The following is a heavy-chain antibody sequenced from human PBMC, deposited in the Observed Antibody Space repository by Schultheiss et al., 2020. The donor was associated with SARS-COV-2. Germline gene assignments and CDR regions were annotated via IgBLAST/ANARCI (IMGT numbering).Heavy chain of an antibody. CDR3: ARTGGRY. V-gene: IGHV4-61*02. CDR1: GGSISSGGYS. CDR2: IYTSGST. Sequence: SQTLSLTCAVSGGSISSGGYSWSWIRQPAGKGLEWIGRIYTSGSTYYNPSLKSRVTMSVDTSKNQFSLKLSSVTAADTAVYYCARTGGRYWGQGTLVTVSS. J-gene: IGHJ4*02. D-gene: IGHD1-14*01.